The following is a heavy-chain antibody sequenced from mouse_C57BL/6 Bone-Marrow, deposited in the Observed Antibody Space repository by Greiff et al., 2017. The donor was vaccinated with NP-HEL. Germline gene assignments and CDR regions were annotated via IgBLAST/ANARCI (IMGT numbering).Heavy chain of an antibody. CDR2: IYPGDGDT. J-gene: IGHJ3*01. V-gene: IGHV1-82*01. CDR1: GYAFSSSW. CDR3: ARPLYGSPAWFAY. Sequence: VQLKESGPELVKPGASVKISCKASGYAFSSSWMNWVKQRPGKGLEWIGRIYPGDGDTNYNGKFKGKATLTADKSSSTAYMQLSSLTSEDSAVYFCARPLYGSPAWFAYWGQGTLVTVSA. D-gene: IGHD1-1*01.